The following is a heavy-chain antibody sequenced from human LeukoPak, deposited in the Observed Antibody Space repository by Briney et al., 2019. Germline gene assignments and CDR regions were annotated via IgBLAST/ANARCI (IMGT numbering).Heavy chain of an antibody. CDR2: IYYSGST. V-gene: IGHV4-39*01. Sequence: SETLSLTCTVSGGSISSSSYYWGWIRQPPGKGLEWIGSIYYSGSTYYNPSLKSRVTISVDTSKNQFSLKLSSVTAADTAVYYCARPTPTYYYDSSGSILRWSAFDIWGQGTMVTVSS. D-gene: IGHD3-22*01. CDR1: GGSISSSSYY. J-gene: IGHJ3*02. CDR3: ARPTPTYYYDSSGSILRWSAFDI.